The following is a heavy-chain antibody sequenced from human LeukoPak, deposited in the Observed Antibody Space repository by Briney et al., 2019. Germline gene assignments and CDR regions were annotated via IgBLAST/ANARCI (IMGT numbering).Heavy chain of an antibody. CDR2: INPNSGGT. D-gene: IGHD1-1*01. Sequence: GASVKVSCKASGYTFPGYYMHCVRQAPGQGLEWMGWINPNSGGTNYAQKFQGRVTMTRDTSISTAYMELSRLRSEDTAVYYFARTPVQLERRRGWGFYYWGQGTLVTVSS. CDR3: ARTPVQLERRRGWGFYY. V-gene: IGHV1-2*02. J-gene: IGHJ4*02. CDR1: GYTFPGYY.